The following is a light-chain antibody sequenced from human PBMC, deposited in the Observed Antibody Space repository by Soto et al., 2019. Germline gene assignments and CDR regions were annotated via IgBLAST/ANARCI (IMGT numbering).Light chain of an antibody. CDR3: ETCDSNIHV. CDR2: LEGSESC. CDR1: SGHSSYI. J-gene: IGLJ3*02. V-gene: IGLV4-60*03. Sequence: QSVLTQSSSASAALGSSVKLTCTLSSGHSSYIIAWHQQQPGQAPRYLMKLEGSESCNKGSGIPDRFSGSSSGADRYLTISTLHSEDEADYYCETCDSNIHVFGGGTKLTVL.